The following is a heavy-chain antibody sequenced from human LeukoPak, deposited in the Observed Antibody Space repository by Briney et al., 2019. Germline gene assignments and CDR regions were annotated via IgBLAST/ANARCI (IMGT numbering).Heavy chain of an antibody. D-gene: IGHD5-12*01. V-gene: IGHV3-30-3*01. CDR3: ARAPSYSGYVHGMEV. J-gene: IGHJ6*02. Sequence: PGGSLRLSCAASGFTFSSYAMHWVRQAPGKGLEWVAVISYDGSNKYYADSVKGRFTISRDNSKNTLYLQMNSLRVEDTAVYYCARAPSYSGYVHGMEVWGQGTTVTVSS. CDR1: GFTFSSYA. CDR2: ISYDGSNK.